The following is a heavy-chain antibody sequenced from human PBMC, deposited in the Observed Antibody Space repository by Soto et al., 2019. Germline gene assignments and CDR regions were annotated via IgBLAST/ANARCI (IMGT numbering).Heavy chain of an antibody. Sequence: QVHLAESGGGVVQPGTSLRLSCAASGFPFDRYAIHWVRQAPGKGLEWVAAIWYDGSYTYYGESVKGRFLISRDNSKNTVFLEMNSLRAEDAAVYFSAKGRIAVAAGAFDSWGPGTRVIVSS. J-gene: IGHJ3*01. CDR2: IWYDGSYT. V-gene: IGHV3-33*03. CDR3: AKGRIAVAAGAFDS. CDR1: GFPFDRYA. D-gene: IGHD6-19*01.